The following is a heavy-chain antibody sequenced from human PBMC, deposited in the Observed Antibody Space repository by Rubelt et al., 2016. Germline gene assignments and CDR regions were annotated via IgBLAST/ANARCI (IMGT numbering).Heavy chain of an antibody. D-gene: IGHD1-14*01. Sequence: QALLVQSGAEMKKPGASVKVSCKASGYTFTKYEIHWVRQATGQGLEWMGWMNPKIDKTAYAQRFQGRVTLTTDTSTSTAYSELRSLRFDDTAIYYWARGGILNDIEYWGQGTLVTVSS. V-gene: IGHV1-8*01. CDR1: GYTFTKYE. CDR2: MNPKIDKT. CDR3: ARGGILNDIEY. J-gene: IGHJ4*02.